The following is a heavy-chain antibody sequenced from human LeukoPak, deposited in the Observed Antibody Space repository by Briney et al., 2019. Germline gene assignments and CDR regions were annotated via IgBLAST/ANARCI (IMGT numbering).Heavy chain of an antibody. CDR2: IYHSGST. Sequence: PSQTLSLTCAVSGGSISSGGYSWSWIRQPPGKGLEWIGYIYHSGSTYYNPSLKSRVTISVDRSKNQLSLKLSSVTAADTAVYYCARGRKNYYDSSGYYWFDYWGQGTLVTVSS. V-gene: IGHV4-30-2*01. CDR1: GGSISSGGYS. J-gene: IGHJ4*02. CDR3: ARGRKNYYDSSGYYWFDY. D-gene: IGHD3-22*01.